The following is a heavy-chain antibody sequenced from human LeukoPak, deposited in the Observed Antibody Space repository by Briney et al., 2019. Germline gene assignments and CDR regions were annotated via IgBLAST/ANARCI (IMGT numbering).Heavy chain of an antibody. D-gene: IGHD3-3*01. J-gene: IGHJ4*02. CDR1: GFTFSDCY. CDR2: IRNKANSYTT. CDR3: ARGVLWSGYFYFDD. V-gene: IGHV3-72*01. Sequence: PGGSLRLSCAVSGFTFSDCYMDWVRQAPGKGLEWVGRIRNKANSYTTEYAASVKGRFTISRDDSKNSLYLQMNSLKAEDTAMYYCARGVLWSGYFYFDDWGQGTLVTVSS.